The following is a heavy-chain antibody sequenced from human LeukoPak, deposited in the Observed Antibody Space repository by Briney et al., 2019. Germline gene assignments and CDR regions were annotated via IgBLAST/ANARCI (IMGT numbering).Heavy chain of an antibody. Sequence: ASVKVSCKASGYTFTGYYMHWVRQAPGQGLEWMGWINPNSGGTNYAQKFQGRVTMTRDTSISTVYMELSRLRSDDTAVYYCARVSYWDTYYYYYYMDVWGKGTTVTVSS. CDR2: INPNSGGT. CDR3: ARVSYWDTYYYYYYMDV. V-gene: IGHV1-2*02. J-gene: IGHJ6*03. CDR1: GYTFTGYY. D-gene: IGHD2-8*02.